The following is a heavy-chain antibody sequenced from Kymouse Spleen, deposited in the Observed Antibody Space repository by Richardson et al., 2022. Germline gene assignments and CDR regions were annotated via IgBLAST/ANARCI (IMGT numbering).Heavy chain of an antibody. CDR3: AKDKAGDYFDY. J-gene: IGHJ4*02. CDR2: ISWNSGSI. CDR1: GFTFDDYA. D-gene: IGHD7-27*02. V-gene: IGHV3-9*01. Sequence: EVQLVESGGGLVQPGRSLRLSCAASGFTFDDYAMHWVRQAPGKGLEWVSGISWNSGSIGYADSVKGRFTISRDNAKNSLYLQMNSLRAEDTALYYCAKDKAGDYFDYWGQGTLVTVSS.